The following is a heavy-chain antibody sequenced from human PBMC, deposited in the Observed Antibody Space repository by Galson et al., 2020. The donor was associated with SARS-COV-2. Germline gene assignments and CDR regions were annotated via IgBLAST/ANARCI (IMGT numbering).Heavy chain of an antibody. D-gene: IGHD3-3*01. CDR1: GFTFGDRN. CDR2: ISWDGSAT. Sequence: GGSLRLSCAASGFTFGDRNMHWVRQAPGKGLEWISLISWDGSATRYADSVKGRFTISRDNSKNSLFLQMNSLRNEDSARYYCAKDMSGSIDYWGQGTLVTVSS. V-gene: IGHV3-43*01. CDR3: AKDMSGSIDY. J-gene: IGHJ4*02.